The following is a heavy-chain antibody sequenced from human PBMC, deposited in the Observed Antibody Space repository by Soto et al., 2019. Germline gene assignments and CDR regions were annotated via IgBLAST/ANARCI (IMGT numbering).Heavy chain of an antibody. CDR1: GFTLSSYG. Sequence: QVQLVESGGGVVQPGRSLRLSCAASGFTLSSYGIHWVRQAPGKGLEWVAVMWYDGSNIYYADSVKGRFTISRDNSKNTLYLQMHSLRAEDTAVYYCARDDPGDYRDYLVFAYDMDVWGQGTTVTVSS. V-gene: IGHV3-33*01. J-gene: IGHJ6*02. CDR3: ARDDPGDYRDYLVFAYDMDV. D-gene: IGHD3-10*01. CDR2: MWYDGSNI.